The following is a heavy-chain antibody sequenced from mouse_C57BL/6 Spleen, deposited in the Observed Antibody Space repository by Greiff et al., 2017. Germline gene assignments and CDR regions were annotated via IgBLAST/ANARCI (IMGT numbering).Heavy chain of an antibody. V-gene: IGHV1-61*01. D-gene: IGHD2-3*01. Sequence: QVQLQQPGAELVRPGSSVKLSCKASGYTFTSYWMDWVKQRPGQGLEWIGNIYPSDSETHYNQKFKDKATLTVDKSSSTAYMQLSSLTSEDSAVYYCARVDGAYYYAMDYWGQGTSVTVSS. CDR2: IYPSDSET. CDR1: GYTFTSYW. J-gene: IGHJ4*01. CDR3: ARVDGAYYYAMDY.